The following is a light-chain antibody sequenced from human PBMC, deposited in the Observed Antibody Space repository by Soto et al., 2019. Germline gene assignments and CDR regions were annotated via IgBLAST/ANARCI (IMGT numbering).Light chain of an antibody. Sequence: DIQVTQSPSSMSASVGDRVNITCRASQSISTWLAWYQQQPGRAPRLLIYDASTLQSGVPSTFSGSGSGTEFTLTISSLQPDDFTSYYCQLYFRYLWTFCHVTKVDI. CDR2: DAS. V-gene: IGKV1-5*01. CDR3: QLYFRYLWT. CDR1: QSISTW. J-gene: IGKJ1*01.